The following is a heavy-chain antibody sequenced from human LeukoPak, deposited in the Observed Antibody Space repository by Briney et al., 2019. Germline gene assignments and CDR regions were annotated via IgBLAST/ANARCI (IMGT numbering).Heavy chain of an antibody. V-gene: IGHV3-30*18. CDR1: GFTFGSYG. J-gene: IGHJ4*02. Sequence: PGRSLRLSCAASGFTFGSYGMHWVRQAPGKGLEWVAVISYDGSNKYYADSVKGRFTISRDNSKNTLYLQMNSLRAEDTAVYYCAKDRVGLNYYDSSGSPTDYWGQGTLVTVSS. CDR2: ISYDGSNK. CDR3: AKDRVGLNYYDSSGSPTDY. D-gene: IGHD3-22*01.